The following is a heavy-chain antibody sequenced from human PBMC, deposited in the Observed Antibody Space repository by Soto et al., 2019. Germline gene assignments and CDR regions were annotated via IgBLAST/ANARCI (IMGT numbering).Heavy chain of an antibody. CDR1: GGSFSGYY. J-gene: IGHJ3*02. Sequence: SETLSLTCAVSGGSFSGYYWSWIRQPPGKGLEWIGEINHSGSTNYNPSLKSRVTISVDTSKNQFSLKLSSVTAADTAVYYCARQMYRSSSVAFDIWGQGTMVTVSS. CDR2: INHSGST. D-gene: IGHD6-6*01. CDR3: ARQMYRSSSVAFDI. V-gene: IGHV4-34*01.